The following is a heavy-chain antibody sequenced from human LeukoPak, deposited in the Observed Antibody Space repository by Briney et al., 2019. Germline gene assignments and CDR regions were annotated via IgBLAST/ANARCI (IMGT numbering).Heavy chain of an antibody. CDR1: GGSIRSGSHS. D-gene: IGHD3-22*01. CDR2: IYYSGSN. Sequence: PSETLSLTCTVSGGSIRSGSHSWAWIRQPPGKGLEWIGSIYYSGSNYYNPSLENRVTISINTSKNHFSLKLSSLSAADTSVYYCAKRDDSGGNLVDLWGQGTLVTVS. J-gene: IGHJ4*02. CDR3: AKRDDSGGNLVDL. V-gene: IGHV4-39*02.